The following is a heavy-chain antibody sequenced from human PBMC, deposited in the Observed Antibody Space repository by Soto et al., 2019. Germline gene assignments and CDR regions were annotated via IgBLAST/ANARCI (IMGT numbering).Heavy chain of an antibody. D-gene: IGHD3-3*01. CDR2: ISGSGGST. J-gene: IGHJ5*02. CDR1: GFTFSSYA. CDR3: AKDQDFWSGYYTPLWFDP. V-gene: IGHV3-23*01. Sequence: SLRLSCAASGFTFSSYAMSWVRQAPGKGLEWVSAISGSGGSTNYADSVKGRFTVSRDNSKNTLYLQMNSLRAEDTAVYYCAKDQDFWSGYYTPLWFDPWGQGTLVTVSS.